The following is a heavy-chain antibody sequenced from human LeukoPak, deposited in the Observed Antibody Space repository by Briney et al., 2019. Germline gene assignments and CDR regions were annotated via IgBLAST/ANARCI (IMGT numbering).Heavy chain of an antibody. V-gene: IGHV3-21*01. J-gene: IGHJ4*02. CDR3: ARDYWDILTGYDY. Sequence: GGSLRLSCAASGFTFSSYSMNWVRQAPGKGLEWVSSISSSSSYIYYADSVKGRFTISRDNAKNSLYLQMNSLRAEDTAVYYCARDYWDILTGYDYWGQGTLVTVSS. CDR1: GFTFSSYS. D-gene: IGHD3-9*01. CDR2: ISSSSSYI.